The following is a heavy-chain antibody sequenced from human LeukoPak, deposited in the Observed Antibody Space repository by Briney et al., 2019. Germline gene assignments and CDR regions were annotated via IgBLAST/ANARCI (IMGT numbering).Heavy chain of an antibody. D-gene: IGHD4-23*01. CDR3: AITPKVVAPSS. Sequence: GGSLRLYCAASGFTFSSYWMNWVRQAPGKGLEWVANIKQDGSEKYYVDSVKGRFTISRDNAKSSLYLQMNSLRAEDTAVYYCAITPKVVAPSSWGQGTLVTVSS. V-gene: IGHV3-7*01. J-gene: IGHJ4*02. CDR1: GFTFSSYW. CDR2: IKQDGSEK.